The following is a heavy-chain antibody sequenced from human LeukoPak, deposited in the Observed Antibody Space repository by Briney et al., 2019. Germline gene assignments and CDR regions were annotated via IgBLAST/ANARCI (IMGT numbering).Heavy chain of an antibody. CDR3: ARGCVRWLVRGGYFDY. Sequence: ASETLSLTCAVYGGSFSGCYWSWIRQPPGKGLEWIGEINHSGSTNYNPSLKSRVTISVDTSKNQFSLKLSSVTAADTAVYYCARGCVRWLVRGGYFDYWGQGTLVTVSS. V-gene: IGHV4-34*01. CDR2: INHSGST. J-gene: IGHJ4*02. CDR1: GGSFSGCY. D-gene: IGHD6-19*01.